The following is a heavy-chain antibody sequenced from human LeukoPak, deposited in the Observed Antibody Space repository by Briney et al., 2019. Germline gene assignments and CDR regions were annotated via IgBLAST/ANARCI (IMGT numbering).Heavy chain of an antibody. CDR1: GGSISSSNW. Sequence: SGTLSLTCAVSGGSISSSNWWSWVRQPPGKGLEWIGSIYYSGSAYYNPSLKSRVTISVDTSKNQFSLKLTSVTAADTAVYYCARLVEMATKWGQGTLVTVSS. CDR2: IYYSGSA. V-gene: IGHV4-4*02. D-gene: IGHD5-24*01. CDR3: ARLVEMATK. J-gene: IGHJ4*02.